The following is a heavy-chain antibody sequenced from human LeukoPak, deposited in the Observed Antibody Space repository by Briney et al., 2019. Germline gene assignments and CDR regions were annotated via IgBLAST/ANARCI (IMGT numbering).Heavy chain of an antibody. D-gene: IGHD2-2*01. V-gene: IGHV3-9*03. CDR2: ISWNSGSI. CDR1: GFTFDDYA. CDR3: AKGSYCSSTSCYFDY. J-gene: IGHJ4*02. Sequence: TGGSLRLSCAASGFTFDDYAMHWVRQAPGKGLEWVSGISWNSGSIGYADSVKGRLTISRDNAKNSLYLQMNSLRAEDMALYYCAKGSYCSSTSCYFDYWGQGTLVTVSS.